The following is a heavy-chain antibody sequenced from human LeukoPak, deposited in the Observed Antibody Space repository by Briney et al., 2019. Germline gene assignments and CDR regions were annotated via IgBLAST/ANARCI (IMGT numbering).Heavy chain of an antibody. CDR2: MSPNSGDT. J-gene: IGHJ4*02. D-gene: IGHD7-27*01. Sequence: ASVTVSCTASGYTFTIYDFNWVRQATGQRPEWMGWMSPNSGDTGYAQKFQDRVTMTRNTSISTAYMELSSLRSDDTAVYYCARGPPNWGYDYWGPGTLVTVSS. V-gene: IGHV1-8*01. CDR3: ARGPPNWGYDY. CDR1: GYTFTIYD.